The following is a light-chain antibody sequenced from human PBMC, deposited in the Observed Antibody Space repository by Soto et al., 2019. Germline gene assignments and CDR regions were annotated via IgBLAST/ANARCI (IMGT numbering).Light chain of an antibody. Sequence: IQLAQSPACLSATVGDRGTITFRASQTIDSYLNWFQQKPGMAPKLLIYAASKLQSGVPSRFRGSGSGTDFTLTIDTLQPDDFASYYCQQTRSGITFGQGTRLAIK. V-gene: IGKV1-39*01. CDR1: QTIDSY. CDR2: AAS. J-gene: IGKJ5*01. CDR3: QQTRSGIT.